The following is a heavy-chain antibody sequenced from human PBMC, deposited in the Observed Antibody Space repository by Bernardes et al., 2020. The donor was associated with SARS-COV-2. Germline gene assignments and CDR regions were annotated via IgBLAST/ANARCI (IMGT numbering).Heavy chain of an antibody. V-gene: IGHV3-66*01. D-gene: IGHD5-12*01. CDR2: LYSDGNS. Sequence: GGALRLSCAASGLSVTNNYINWVRPGPGAGLEWVSVLYSDGNSDYADSVKARFIISRDNFNNTVYLQMNNLRVDDTGVYYCARARGGISHGYDYWGQGTLVTVSS. CDR1: GLSVTNNY. CDR3: ARARGGISHGYDY. J-gene: IGHJ4*02.